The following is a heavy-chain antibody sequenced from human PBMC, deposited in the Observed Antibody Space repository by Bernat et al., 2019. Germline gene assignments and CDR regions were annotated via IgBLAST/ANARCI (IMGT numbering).Heavy chain of an antibody. CDR2: ISYDGSNK. J-gene: IGHJ6*02. V-gene: IGHV3-30*18. D-gene: IGHD4-11*01. CDR1: GFTFSSYG. Sequence: VQLVESGGGVVQPGRSLRLSCAASGFTFSSYGMHWVRQAPGKGLEWVAVISYDGSNKYYADSVKGRFTISRDNSKNTLYLQMNSLRAEDTAVYYCAKDGSNYAGGMDVWGQGTTVTVSS. CDR3: AKDGSNYAGGMDV.